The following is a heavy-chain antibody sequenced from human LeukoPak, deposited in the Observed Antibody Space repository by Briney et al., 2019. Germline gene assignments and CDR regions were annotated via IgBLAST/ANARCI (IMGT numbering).Heavy chain of an antibody. V-gene: IGHV4-4*07. CDR3: ARSGYYYDSSAYYSDY. D-gene: IGHD3-22*01. Sequence: SETLSLTCTVSGDSISNYYWSWVRQPAGKGLEWIGRIYTSGSTNYNPSLKSRVTMSVDTSKNQFSLKLSSVTAADTAVYYCARSGYYYDSSAYYSDYWGQGTPGHRLL. CDR1: GDSISNYY. CDR2: IYTSGST. J-gene: IGHJ4*02.